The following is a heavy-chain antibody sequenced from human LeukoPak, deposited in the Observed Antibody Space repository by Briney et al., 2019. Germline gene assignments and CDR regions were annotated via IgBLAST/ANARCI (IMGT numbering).Heavy chain of an antibody. V-gene: IGHV1-69*04. D-gene: IGHD2-15*01. CDR2: IIPILGIA. CDR3: ARLYSVVVVAASQEGMDV. Sequence: SVKVSFTASGGTFSSYAISWVRQAPGQGLEWMGRIIPILGIANYAQKFQGRVTITADKSTSTAYMELSSLRSEDTAVYYCARLYSVVVVAASQEGMDVWGQGTTVTVSS. CDR1: GGTFSSYA. J-gene: IGHJ6*02.